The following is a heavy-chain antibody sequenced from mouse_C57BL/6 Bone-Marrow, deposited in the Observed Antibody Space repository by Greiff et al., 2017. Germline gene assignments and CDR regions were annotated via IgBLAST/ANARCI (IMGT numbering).Heavy chain of an antibody. D-gene: IGHD1-3*01. V-gene: IGHV5-4*03. CDR3: ARSGWAWFAY. CDR1: GFTFSSYA. J-gene: IGHJ3*01. CDR2: ISDGGSYT. Sequence: DVMLVESGGGLVKPGGSLKLSCAASGFTFSSYAMSWVRQTPEKRLEWVATISDGGSYTYYPDNVKGRFTISRDNAKNNLYLQMSHLKSEDTAMYYCARSGWAWFAYWGQGTLVTVSA.